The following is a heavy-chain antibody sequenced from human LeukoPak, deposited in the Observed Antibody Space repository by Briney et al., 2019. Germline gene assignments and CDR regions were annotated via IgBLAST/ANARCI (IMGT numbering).Heavy chain of an antibody. J-gene: IGHJ5*02. D-gene: IGHD3-3*01. CDR1: LYSISSGYY. V-gene: IGHV4-38-2*02. CDR2: MYHSGST. Sequence: SETLSLTCAVSLYSISSGYYWGWIRQPPGKGLEWIGSMYHSGSTYYNPSLKSRVTISVDTSKNQFSLQLTSVTAADTAVYYCARDIDFWSGYYKGNSNWFDPWGQGTLVTVSS. CDR3: ARDIDFWSGYYKGNSNWFDP.